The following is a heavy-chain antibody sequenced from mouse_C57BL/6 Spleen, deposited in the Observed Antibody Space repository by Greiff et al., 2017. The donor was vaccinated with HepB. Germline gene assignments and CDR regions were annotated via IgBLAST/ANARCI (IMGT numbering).Heavy chain of an antibody. CDR3: ARELGPYIDY. J-gene: IGHJ2*01. V-gene: IGHV1-55*01. CDR2: IYPGSGST. CDR1: GYTFTSYW. Sequence: QVQLKQPGAELVKPGASVKMSCKASGYTFTSYWITWVKQRPGQGLEWIGDIYPGSGSTNYNEKFKSKATLTVDTSSSTAYMQLSSLTSEDSAFYCGARELGPYIDYWGQGTTLTVSS. D-gene: IGHD3-1*01.